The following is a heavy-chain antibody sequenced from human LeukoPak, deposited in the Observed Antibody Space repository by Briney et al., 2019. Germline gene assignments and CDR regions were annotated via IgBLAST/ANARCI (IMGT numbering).Heavy chain of an antibody. V-gene: IGHV4-4*07. CDR1: GGSISSYY. Sequence: SETLSLTCTVSGGSISSYYWSWIRQPAGKGLEWIGRIYTSGSTNYNPSLKSRVTMSVDTSKNQFSLKLSSVTAADTAVYYCASSYCSSTSCPYYYYMDVWGKGTTITVSS. CDR3: ASSYCSSTSCPYYYYMDV. CDR2: IYTSGST. J-gene: IGHJ6*03. D-gene: IGHD2-2*01.